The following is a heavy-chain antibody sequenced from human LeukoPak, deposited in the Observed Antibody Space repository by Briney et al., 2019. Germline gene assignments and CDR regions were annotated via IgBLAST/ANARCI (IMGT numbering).Heavy chain of an antibody. CDR2: TFYRSKWYD. V-gene: IGHV6-1*01. CDR1: GDSVSSNSAA. J-gene: IGHJ4*02. D-gene: IGHD3-3*01. Sequence: SQTLSLTCAISGDSVSSNSAAWNWIRQSPSRGLEWLGRTFYRSKWYDDYAVSVKSRITTNPDTSKNQFSLQLNSVTPEDAAVYYCARETSFRYYDFWSGWDYWGQGTLVTVSS. CDR3: ARETSFRYYDFWSGWDY.